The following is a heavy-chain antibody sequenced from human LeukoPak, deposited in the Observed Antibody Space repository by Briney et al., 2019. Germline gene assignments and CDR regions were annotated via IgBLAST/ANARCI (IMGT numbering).Heavy chain of an antibody. Sequence: SVKVSCKASGGTFSSYTISGVRQAPGQGLEWMGRIIPILGIANYAQKFQGRVTITADKSTSTAYMELSSLRSEDTAVYYCARDTDYGGNSDYFDYWGQGTLVTVSS. J-gene: IGHJ4*02. CDR3: ARDTDYGGNSDYFDY. V-gene: IGHV1-69*04. CDR2: IIPILGIA. D-gene: IGHD4-23*01. CDR1: GGTFSSYT.